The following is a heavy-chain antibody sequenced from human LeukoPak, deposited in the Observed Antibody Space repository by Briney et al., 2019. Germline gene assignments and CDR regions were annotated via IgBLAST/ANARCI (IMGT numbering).Heavy chain of an antibody. V-gene: IGHV3-30*03. D-gene: IGHD2-15*01. CDR3: ASEVEALLDH. CDR1: GFSVSKSV. Sequence: PGGSLRLSCAASGFSVSKSVMYWLRQAPGMGLEWVAATSYEGNGTFYAGSVKGRFTMSRDNSNNVVYLQMNSLRHEDTALYYCASEVEALLDHWGQGTLVTVSS. CDR2: TSYEGNGT. J-gene: IGHJ4*02.